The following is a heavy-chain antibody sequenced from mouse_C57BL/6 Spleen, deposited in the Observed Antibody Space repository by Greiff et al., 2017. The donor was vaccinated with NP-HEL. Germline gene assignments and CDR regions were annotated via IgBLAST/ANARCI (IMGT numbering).Heavy chain of an antibody. Sequence: QVQLQQPGAELVRPGSSVKLSCKASGYTFTSYWMHWVKQRPIQGLEWIGNIDPSDSETHYNQKFKDKATLTVDKSSSTAYMQLSSLTSADSAVYYSVRSGNYYGAMDYWGQGTSVTVSS. V-gene: IGHV1-52*01. CDR3: VRSGNYYGAMDY. D-gene: IGHD1-2*01. J-gene: IGHJ4*01. CDR1: GYTFTSYW. CDR2: IDPSDSET.